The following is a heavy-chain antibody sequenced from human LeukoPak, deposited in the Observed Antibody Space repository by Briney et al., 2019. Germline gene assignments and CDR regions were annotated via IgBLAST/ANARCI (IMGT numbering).Heavy chain of an antibody. J-gene: IGHJ5*01. D-gene: IGHD4-17*01. CDR3: ARERGDYDSDNWFDS. V-gene: IGHV4-59*01. CDR1: GASIGSYF. Sequence: SETLSLTCTVSGASIGSYFWSWIRQPPGKGLEWIGYIYYGGGTNYNPSFESRITISVDMSNNRISLNLTSVTASDTAIYYCARERGDYDSDNWFDSWGQGTLVTVSS. CDR2: IYYGGGT.